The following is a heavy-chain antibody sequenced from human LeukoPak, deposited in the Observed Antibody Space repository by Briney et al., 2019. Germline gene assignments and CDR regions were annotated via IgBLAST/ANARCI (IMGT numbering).Heavy chain of an antibody. CDR3: ARDPTTVVTVPYYFDF. CDR2: INDRGTT. V-gene: IGHV4-34*01. Sequence: SETLSLTCAVYGGSFTGYFWNWIRQSPGKGLEWIAEINDRGTTNYNPLLKSRVTTSVDTSKNQFSLKLTSVTAADTGVYYCARDPTTVVTVPYYFDFWGQGTPVTVSS. CDR1: GGSFTGYF. J-gene: IGHJ4*02. D-gene: IGHD4-23*01.